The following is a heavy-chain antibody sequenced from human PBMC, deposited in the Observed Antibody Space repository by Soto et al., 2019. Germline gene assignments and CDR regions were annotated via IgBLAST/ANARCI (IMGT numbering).Heavy chain of an antibody. CDR3: AKVPQLYVSVSYYNSGVVYSD. J-gene: IGHJ4*02. V-gene: IGHV3-23*01. CDR1: GFTFSSYA. D-gene: IGHD3-10*01. Sequence: EVQLLESGGGLVQPGGSLRLSCAASGFTFSSYAMSWVRQAPGKGLEWVSAITGSGGSTYYADSVKGRFTISRDNSKNTLYLQMNSLRAEDTAVYYCAKVPQLYVSVSYYNSGVVYSDWGQGTLVTVSS. CDR2: ITGSGGST.